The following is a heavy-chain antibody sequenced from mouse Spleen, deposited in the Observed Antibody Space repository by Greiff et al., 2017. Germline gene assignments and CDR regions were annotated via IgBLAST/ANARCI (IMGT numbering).Heavy chain of an antibody. CDR1: GYTFTSYW. V-gene: IGHV1S132*01. J-gene: IGHJ3*01. CDR3: ARGSGGSSR. CDR2: IFPGTGTT. Sequence: VKLMESGAELVKPGASVKLSCKTSGYTFTSYWIQWVKQRPGQGLGWIGEIFPGTGTTYYNEKFKGKATLTIDTSSSTAYMQLSSLTSEDSAVYFCARGSGGSSRWGQGTLVTVSA. D-gene: IGHD1-1*01.